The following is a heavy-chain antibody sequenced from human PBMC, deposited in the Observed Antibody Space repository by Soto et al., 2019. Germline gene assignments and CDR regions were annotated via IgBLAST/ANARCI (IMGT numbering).Heavy chain of an antibody. D-gene: IGHD6-19*01. CDR1: GYTFTGYY. CDR3: ARESEQCLVEGAFDI. Sequence: ASVKVSCKASGYTFTGYYMHWVRQAPGQGLEWMGWINPNSGGTNYAQKFQGRVTMTRDTSISTAYMELSRLRSDDTAVYYCARESEQCLVEGAFDIWGQGTMVTVSS. J-gene: IGHJ3*02. CDR2: INPNSGGT. V-gene: IGHV1-2*02.